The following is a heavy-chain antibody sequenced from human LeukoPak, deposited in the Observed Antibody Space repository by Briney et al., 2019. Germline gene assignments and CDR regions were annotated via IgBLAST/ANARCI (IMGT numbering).Heavy chain of an antibody. CDR1: GFSFSTYA. Sequence: GGSLRLSCSASGFSFSTYALHWVRQAPGKALEYVSGTSSNGGTTYYADSVKGRLTISRDISKTTLYLQMSSLRPEYTAVYYCVYQVLGAQQWGQGTLVTVSS. J-gene: IGHJ1*01. V-gene: IGHV3-64D*09. CDR3: VYQVLGAQQ. CDR2: TSSNGGTT. D-gene: IGHD1-26*01.